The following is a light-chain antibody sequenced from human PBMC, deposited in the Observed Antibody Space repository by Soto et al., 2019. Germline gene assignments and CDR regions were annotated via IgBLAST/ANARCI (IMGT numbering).Light chain of an antibody. CDR1: QSVSTY. CDR3: QQTYSTPPT. J-gene: IGKJ1*01. V-gene: IGKV1-39*01. CDR2: AAS. Sequence: DIQMTKSPSSLSASVGDRVTITCRAGQSVSTYLNWYQQKAGLAPKLLIYAASSLQSGVPSRFSGSGSGTDFTLTISSLQPEDFATYYCQQTYSTPPTFGQGTKVDIK.